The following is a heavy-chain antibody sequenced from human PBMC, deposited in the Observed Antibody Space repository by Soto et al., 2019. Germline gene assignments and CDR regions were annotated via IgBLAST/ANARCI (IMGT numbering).Heavy chain of an antibody. CDR2: ISYDGSNK. J-gene: IGHJ6*02. Sequence: QVQLVESGGGVVQPGRSLRLSCAASGFTFSSYAMHWVRQAPGKGLEWVAVISYDGSNKYYADSVKGRFTISRDNSTNTVYLQMNRLRAEDTAVYYCARDQDFDFWGPADVWGQGTTVTVSS. CDR3: ARDQDFDFWGPADV. V-gene: IGHV3-30-3*01. D-gene: IGHD3-3*01. CDR1: GFTFSSYA.